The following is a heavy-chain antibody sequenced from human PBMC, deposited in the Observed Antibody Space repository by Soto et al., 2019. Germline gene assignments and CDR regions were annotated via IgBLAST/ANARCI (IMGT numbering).Heavy chain of an antibody. CDR3: AMREQQLVNSYYYYGMDV. J-gene: IGHJ6*04. D-gene: IGHD6-13*01. Sequence: QVQLVQSGAAVKQPGSSVKVSCKASGGTFSSYAISWVRQASGQGLESMGAIIPIFGTANYTQKSQGRLTITADESTSPAYIDLSSLSSEYTAVYYCAMREQQLVNSYYYYGMDVWGKGTTVTVSS. CDR2: IIPIFGTA. V-gene: IGHV1-69*01. CDR1: GGTFSSYA.